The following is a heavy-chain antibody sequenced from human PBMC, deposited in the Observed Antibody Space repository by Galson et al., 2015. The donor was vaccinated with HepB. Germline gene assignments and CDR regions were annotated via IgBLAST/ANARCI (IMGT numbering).Heavy chain of an antibody. D-gene: IGHD6-13*01. V-gene: IGHV3-21*01. CDR1: GFTFSSYN. CDR3: ARERTYSTIWDWFDP. Sequence: SLRLSCAASGFTFSSYNMNWVRQAPGKGLEWVSCISSGSNYIYYADSVKGRFTISRDNAKNSLYLQMNSLRVEDTAVYYCARERTYSTIWDWFDPWGQGTLVTVSS. CDR2: ISSGSNYI. J-gene: IGHJ5*02.